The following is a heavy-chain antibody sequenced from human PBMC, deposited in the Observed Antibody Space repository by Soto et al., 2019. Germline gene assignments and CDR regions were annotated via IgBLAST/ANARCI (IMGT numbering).Heavy chain of an antibody. CDR1: GFSFSNYA. J-gene: IGHJ4*02. CDR2: ISGSAGST. D-gene: IGHD6-19*01. V-gene: IGHV3-23*01. Sequence: EVLLLESGGGLVQPGGSLRLSCAASGFSFSNYAMTWVRQAPGKGLEWVSSISGSAGSTYYADSVKGRFTISRDNSKNTLYLQMNSLRGEDTAVYYCAKKGDTSGGYSSIDYWGQGTLVTVSS. CDR3: AKKGDTSGGYSSIDY.